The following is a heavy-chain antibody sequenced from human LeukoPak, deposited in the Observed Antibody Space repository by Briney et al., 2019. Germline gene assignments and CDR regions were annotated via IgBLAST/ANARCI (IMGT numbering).Heavy chain of an antibody. CDR1: GFTLSSYW. CDR2: IEEDGSEK. Sequence: GGSLRLSCAASGFTLSSYWMTWVRQAPGKGLEWVADIEEDGSEKYYVDSVKGRFTISRDNAKNSLYLQMNSLRAEDTALYYCAREQQLGPFDYWGQGTLVTVSS. V-gene: IGHV3-7*01. D-gene: IGHD6-13*01. J-gene: IGHJ4*02. CDR3: AREQQLGPFDY.